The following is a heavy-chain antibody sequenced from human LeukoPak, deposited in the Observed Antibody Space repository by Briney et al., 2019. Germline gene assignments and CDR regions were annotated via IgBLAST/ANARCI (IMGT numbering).Heavy chain of an antibody. CDR2: IYYSGST. Sequence: SETLSLTCTVPGGSISSYYWSWIRQPPGKGLEWIGYIYYSGSTNYNPSLKSRVTISVDTSKNQFSLKLSSVTAADTAVYYCATGTTVTTLLDYWGQGTLVTVSS. CDR3: ATGTTVTTLLDY. V-gene: IGHV4-59*01. CDR1: GGSISSYY. D-gene: IGHD4-17*01. J-gene: IGHJ4*02.